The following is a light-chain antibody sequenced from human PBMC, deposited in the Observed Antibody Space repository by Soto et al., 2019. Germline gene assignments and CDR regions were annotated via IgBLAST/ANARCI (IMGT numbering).Light chain of an antibody. CDR2: EVS. V-gene: IGLV2-8*01. CDR3: SSYAGSNNWV. J-gene: IGLJ3*02. Sequence: QSALTQPPSASGSPGQSVTISCTGTSSDVGGYNYVSWYQQHPGKAPKLMIYEVSKRPSGVPDRFSGSKSGNTASLTVSGLQAEDEADYYCSSYAGSNNWVFGRGTKLTVL. CDR1: SSDVGGYNY.